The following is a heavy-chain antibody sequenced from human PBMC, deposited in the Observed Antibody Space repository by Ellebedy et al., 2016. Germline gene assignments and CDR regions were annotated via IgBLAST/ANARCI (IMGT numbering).Heavy chain of an antibody. Sequence: GESLKISXTASGFTFSNYVMSWVRQAPGKGLKWVSGISRTDDSTYYADSVKGRFTISRDDPKSTLYLQMNNRRAEDTAVYYCAKDRDDAGDFVFDSWGQGTLVTVSS. J-gene: IGHJ4*02. D-gene: IGHD4-17*01. V-gene: IGHV3-23*01. CDR3: AKDRDDAGDFVFDS. CDR1: GFTFSNYV. CDR2: ISRTDDST.